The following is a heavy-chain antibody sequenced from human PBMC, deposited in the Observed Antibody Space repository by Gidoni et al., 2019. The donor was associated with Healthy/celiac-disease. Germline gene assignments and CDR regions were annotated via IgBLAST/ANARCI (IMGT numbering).Heavy chain of an antibody. CDR3: ARNPRYYDSSGYYLDWYFDL. V-gene: IGHV3-48*02. D-gene: IGHD3-22*01. J-gene: IGHJ2*01. Sequence: EVQLVESGGGLVQPGGSLRLSCAASGFTFSSYSMHWVRQAPGKGLEWVSYISSSSSTIYYADSVKGRFTISRDNAKNSLYLQMNSLRDEDTAVYYCARNPRYYDSSGYYLDWYFDLWGRGTLVTVSS. CDR2: ISSSSSTI. CDR1: GFTFSSYS.